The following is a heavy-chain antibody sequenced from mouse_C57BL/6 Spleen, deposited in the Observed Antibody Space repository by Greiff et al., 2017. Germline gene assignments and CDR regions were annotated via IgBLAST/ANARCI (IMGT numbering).Heavy chain of an antibody. D-gene: IGHD2-1*01. J-gene: IGHJ4*01. CDR1: GFTFSSYG. V-gene: IGHV5-6*01. CDR3: ARLYGNYGDYYAMDY. CDR2: ISSGGSYT. Sequence: EVKLVESGGDLVKPGGSLKLSCAASGFTFSSYGMSWVRQTPDKRLEWVATISSGGSYTYSPDSVKGRFTISRDNDKNTLYLQRSSLKSEDTAMYYWARLYGNYGDYYAMDYWGQGTSVTVSS.